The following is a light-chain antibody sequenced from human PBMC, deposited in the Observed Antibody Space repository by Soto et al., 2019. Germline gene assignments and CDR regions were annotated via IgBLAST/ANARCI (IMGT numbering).Light chain of an antibody. CDR2: DAS. Sequence: DIQVTQSPASLSASAGDRVSITCRASLDIRNDLDWYQQKPGKAPKRLIYDASTLQSGVPSRFSGAGSGAEFTLTINGLQSEDFATYFCLQHKSYPWTFGQGTKVDI. CDR3: LQHKSYPWT. V-gene: IGKV1-17*01. CDR1: LDIRND. J-gene: IGKJ1*01.